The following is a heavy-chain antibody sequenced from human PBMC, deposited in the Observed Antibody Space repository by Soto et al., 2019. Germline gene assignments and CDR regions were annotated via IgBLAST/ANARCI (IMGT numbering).Heavy chain of an antibody. V-gene: IGHV4-31*03. CDR2: IHYSGNT. J-gene: IGHJ6*02. CDR3: ARTDRYYYYGMDV. CDR1: GGSISSDGYY. Sequence: QVQLQESGPGLVKPSQILSLTCTVSGGSISSDGYYWSWIRQHPGKGLEWIGYIHYSGNTYYNTSLKGRVFISVDTSKNQFSLKLTSVTAADTAVYYCARTDRYYYYGMDVWGQGTAVTVAS.